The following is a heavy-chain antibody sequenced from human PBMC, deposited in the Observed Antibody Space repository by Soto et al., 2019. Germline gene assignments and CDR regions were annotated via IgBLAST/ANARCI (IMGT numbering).Heavy chain of an antibody. CDR3: ARPPYSASYYYFAQ. V-gene: IGHV5-51*01. CDR2: IYPGDSDT. D-gene: IGHD1-26*01. CDR1: GYSFTSYW. Sequence: GESLKISCKASGYSFTSYWIGWVRQMPGKGLEWMGIIYPGDSDTIYSPSFKGQVTISADKSISTAYLQWNSLKASDTAMYYCARPPYSASYYYFAQCAQGTSVPVSS. J-gene: IGHJ4*02.